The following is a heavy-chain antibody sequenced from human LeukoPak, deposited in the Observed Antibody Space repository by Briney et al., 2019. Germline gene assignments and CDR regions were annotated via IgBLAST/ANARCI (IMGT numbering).Heavy chain of an antibody. CDR1: GGSISSSSYY. Sequence: SETLSLTCTVSGGSISSSSYYWGWIRQPPGKGLEWIGSIYYSGSTYYNPSLKSRVTISVDTSKNQFSLKLSSVTAADTAVYYCARGGGSWYYYYMDVWGKGTTVTISS. V-gene: IGHV4-39*07. CDR3: ARGGGSWYYYYMDV. D-gene: IGHD6-13*01. CDR2: IYYSGST. J-gene: IGHJ6*03.